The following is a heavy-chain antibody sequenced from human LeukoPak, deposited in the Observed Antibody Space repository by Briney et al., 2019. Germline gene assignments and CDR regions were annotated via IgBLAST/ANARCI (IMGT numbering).Heavy chain of an antibody. CDR3: ARDHYGGTHNYFDY. D-gene: IGHD4-23*01. J-gene: IGHJ4*02. CDR1: GFTFSSYA. CDR2: ISYDGSNK. V-gene: IGHV3-30-3*01. Sequence: GGSLRLSCAASGFTFSSYAMHWVRQAPGKGLEWVAVISYDGSNKYYADSVKGRFTISRDNSKNTLYLQMNSLRAEDTAVYYCARDHYGGTHNYFDYWGQGTLVTVSS.